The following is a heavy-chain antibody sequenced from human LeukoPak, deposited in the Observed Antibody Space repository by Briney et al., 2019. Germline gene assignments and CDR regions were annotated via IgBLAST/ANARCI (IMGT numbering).Heavy chain of an antibody. CDR1: GYTFTDYY. J-gene: IGHJ1*01. V-gene: IGHV1-69-2*01. CDR2: VNPEDGET. D-gene: IGHD2-2*01. Sequence: GASVKVSCKASGYTFTDYYMHWVQQAPGKGLEWMGRVNPEDGETIYAEKFQGRVTITADTSTDTAYMELSSLRSEDTAVYYCVSSDDLGYCSSTSCYPAEYFQHWGQGTLVTVSS. CDR3: VSSDDLGYCSSTSCYPAEYFQH.